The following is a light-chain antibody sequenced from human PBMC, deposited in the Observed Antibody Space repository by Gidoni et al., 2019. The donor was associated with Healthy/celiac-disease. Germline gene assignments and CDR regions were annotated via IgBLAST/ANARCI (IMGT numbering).Light chain of an antibody. CDR3: GTWDSSLSAHWV. J-gene: IGLJ3*02. V-gene: IGLV1-51*02. CDR2: ENN. CDR1: SSNIGNNY. Sequence: HSVLTQPPSVSAAPGQKVTISCSGSSSNIGNNYVSWYQQLPGTAPKSLIYENNKRPSGIPDRFSGSKSGTSATLGITGLQTGDEADYYCGTWDSSLSAHWVFGGGTKLTVL.